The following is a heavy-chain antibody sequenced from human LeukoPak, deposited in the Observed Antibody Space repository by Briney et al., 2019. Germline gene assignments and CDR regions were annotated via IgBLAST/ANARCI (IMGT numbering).Heavy chain of an antibody. CDR3: ARGDYGGNSGAGILLNDY. Sequence: ASVKVSCKASGYTFTSYDINWARQATGQGLEWMGWMNPNSGNTGYAQKFQGRVTITRNTSISTAYMELSSLRSEDTAVYYCARGDYGGNSGAGILLNDYWGQGTLVTVSS. CDR2: MNPNSGNT. CDR1: GYTFTSYD. V-gene: IGHV1-8*03. J-gene: IGHJ4*02. D-gene: IGHD4-23*01.